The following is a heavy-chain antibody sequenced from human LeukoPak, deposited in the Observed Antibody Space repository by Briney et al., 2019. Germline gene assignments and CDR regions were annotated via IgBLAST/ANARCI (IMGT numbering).Heavy chain of an antibody. Sequence: PGGSLRLSCAASGFTFSSYAMSWVRQAPGKGLEWVSAISGSGGSTYYADSVKGRFTISRDNSKNTLYLQMNSLRAEDTAVYYCAKETGNYYDSSGSPTIFDYWGQGTLVTVSS. CDR1: GFTFSSYA. V-gene: IGHV3-23*01. J-gene: IGHJ4*02. CDR3: AKETGNYYDSSGSPTIFDY. D-gene: IGHD3-22*01. CDR2: ISGSGGST.